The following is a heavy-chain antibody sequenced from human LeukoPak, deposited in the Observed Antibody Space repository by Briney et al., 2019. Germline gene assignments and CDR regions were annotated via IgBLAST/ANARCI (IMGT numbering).Heavy chain of an antibody. J-gene: IGHJ2*01. CDR2: IYYRGST. Sequence: SETLSLTCTVSGGTISSSSYYWGWIRQPPGQGLEWIGNIYYRGSTHYNPSLKSRVTISVDTSKNQFSLKLSSVTAADTAVYYCARPTVVVVAATRWYFDLWGRGTLVTVSS. CDR3: ARPTVVVVAATRWYFDL. V-gene: IGHV4-39*01. CDR1: GGTISSSSYY. D-gene: IGHD2-15*01.